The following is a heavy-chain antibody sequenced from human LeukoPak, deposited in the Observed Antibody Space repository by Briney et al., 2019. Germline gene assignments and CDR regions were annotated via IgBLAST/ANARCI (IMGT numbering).Heavy chain of an antibody. J-gene: IGHJ4*02. CDR3: ARGTMLRGLIADFDY. CDR2: IYPGDSDT. Sequence: GESLKISCKGSGYRFTSYWIGWVRQMPGKGLEWMGIIYPGDSDTRYSPSFQSQVTISADKSISTAYLQWSSLKASDTAMYYCARGTMLRGLIADFDYWGQGTLVTVSS. V-gene: IGHV5-51*01. CDR1: GYRFTSYW. D-gene: IGHD3-10*01.